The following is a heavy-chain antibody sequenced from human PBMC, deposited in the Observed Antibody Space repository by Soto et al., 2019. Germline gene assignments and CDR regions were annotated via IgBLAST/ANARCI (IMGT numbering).Heavy chain of an antibody. CDR2: IVVDSGNT. Sequence: HMQLVQSGPEVKKPGTSVKVSCKASGFTFINSAVQWVRQARGQRLEWIGWIVVDSGNTNYAQKFQERVTITRDMSTSTSYMKLSSLRSEDTAVYYCAADLARLPDAFDIWGQGTMDTVSS. CDR3: AADLARLPDAFDI. D-gene: IGHD5-12*01. CDR1: GFTFINSA. V-gene: IGHV1-58*01. J-gene: IGHJ3*02.